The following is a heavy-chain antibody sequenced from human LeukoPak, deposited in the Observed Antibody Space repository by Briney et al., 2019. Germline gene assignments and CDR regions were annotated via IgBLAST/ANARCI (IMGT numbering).Heavy chain of an antibody. J-gene: IGHJ4*02. Sequence: SVKVSCKASGFTFTSSAMQWVRRARGQRLEWIGWIVVGSGNTNYAQKFQERVTITRDMSTSTAYMELSSLRSEDTAVYYCARDNGRHSSGWYSYWGQGTLVTVSS. CDR3: ARDNGRHSSGWYSY. V-gene: IGHV1-58*02. CDR1: GFTFTSSA. CDR2: IVVGSGNT. D-gene: IGHD6-19*01.